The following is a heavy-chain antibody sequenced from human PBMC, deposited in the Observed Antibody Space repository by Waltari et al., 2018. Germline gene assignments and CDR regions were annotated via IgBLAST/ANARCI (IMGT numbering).Heavy chain of an antibody. CDR1: GGTFSSYA. D-gene: IGHD2-21*01. CDR3: ARETGDCGGDCSRMDV. Sequence: QVQLVQSGAEVKKHGSSVKVSCKASGGTFSSYAISWVRPAPGQGREWMGGIIPIFGTANYAQKFQGRVTITADESTSTAYMELSSLRSEDTAVYYCARETGDCGGDCSRMDVWGQGTTVTVSS. CDR2: IIPIFGTA. J-gene: IGHJ6*02. V-gene: IGHV1-69*13.